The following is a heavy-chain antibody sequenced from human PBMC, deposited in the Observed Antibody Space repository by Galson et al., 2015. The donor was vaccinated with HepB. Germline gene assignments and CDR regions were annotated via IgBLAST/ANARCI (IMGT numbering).Heavy chain of an antibody. CDR2: TYYRSKWYN. CDR3: ARVSDPYSTRNFDY. J-gene: IGHJ4*02. Sequence: CAISGDSVSSNSAAWNWIRQSPLRGLEWLGRTYYRSKWYNDYAISVKSRITINPDTSKNQFSLKLSSVTAADTAVYYCARVSDPYSTRNFDYWGQGTLVTVSS. V-gene: IGHV6-1*01. D-gene: IGHD6-13*01. CDR1: GDSVSSNSAA.